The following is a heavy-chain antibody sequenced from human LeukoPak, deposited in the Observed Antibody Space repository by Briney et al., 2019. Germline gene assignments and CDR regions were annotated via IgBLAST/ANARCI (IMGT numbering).Heavy chain of an antibody. Sequence: GGSLRLSCAASGFSFSDYYTSWIRQAPGKGLEWVSRISDSGDSTYNADSVKGRFTISRDNSKNTLYLQMNSLRAEDTALYYCAKDLGVVVSATYYFEDWGQGTLVTVSS. V-gene: IGHV3-23*01. CDR2: ISDSGDST. CDR1: GFSFSDYY. CDR3: AKDLGVVVSATYYFED. D-gene: IGHD2-21*01. J-gene: IGHJ4*02.